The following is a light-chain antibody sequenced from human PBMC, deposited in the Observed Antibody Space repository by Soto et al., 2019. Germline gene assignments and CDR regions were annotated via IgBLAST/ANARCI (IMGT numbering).Light chain of an antibody. CDR1: QSVSNN. J-gene: IGKJ4*01. CDR3: QQYNNWPLT. V-gene: IGKV3-15*01. CDR2: GIS. Sequence: VMTQSPATLSVTPGERATLSCRPSQSVSNNLAWYQQKPGQAPRPLIYGISTRATGIPARFSGSGSGTEFTLTISRLQSEDFAVYYCQQYNNWPLTFGGGTKVDIK.